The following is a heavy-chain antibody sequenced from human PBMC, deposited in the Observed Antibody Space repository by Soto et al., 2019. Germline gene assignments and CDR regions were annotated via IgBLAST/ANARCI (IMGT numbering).Heavy chain of an antibody. Sequence: GGSLRLSCSVSGFTFSNFAMHWVRQAQGKGLEYVSGITSDGDRTWHADSVKYRFTISRDNSKNTLYLQMSSLRVEDTAIYYCVKGNQLLRYYFEFWGPGTLVTVSS. D-gene: IGHD2-15*01. CDR1: GFTFSNFA. J-gene: IGHJ4*01. V-gene: IGHV3-64D*06. CDR2: ITSDGDRT. CDR3: VKGNQLLRYYFEF.